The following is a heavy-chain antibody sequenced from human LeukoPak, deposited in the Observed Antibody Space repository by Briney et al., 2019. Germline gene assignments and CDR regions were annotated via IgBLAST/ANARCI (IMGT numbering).Heavy chain of an antibody. D-gene: IGHD1-1*01. CDR1: GYTLTELS. CDR2: FDPEDGET. CDR3: ATLYTGTTSWFDP. Sequence: ASVKVSCKVSGYTLTELSMHWVRQPPGKGLEWMGGFDPEDGETIYAQKFQGRVTMTEDTSTDTAYMELSSLRSEDTAVYYCATLYTGTTSWFDPWGQGTLVTVSS. J-gene: IGHJ5*02. V-gene: IGHV1-24*01.